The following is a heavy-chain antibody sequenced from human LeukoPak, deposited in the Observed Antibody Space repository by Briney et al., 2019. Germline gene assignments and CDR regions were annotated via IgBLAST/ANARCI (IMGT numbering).Heavy chain of an antibody. CDR3: ASDGSGSYDFDY. V-gene: IGHV3-23*01. D-gene: IGHD3-10*01. J-gene: IGHJ4*02. CDR1: GFTFSSYA. CDR2: ISGSGGST. Sequence: GGSLRLSCAASGFTFSSYAMSWVSQAPGKGLEWVSAISGSGGSTYYADSVKGRFTISRDNSKNTLYLQMNSLRAEDTAVYYCASDGSGSYDFDYWGQGTLVTVSS.